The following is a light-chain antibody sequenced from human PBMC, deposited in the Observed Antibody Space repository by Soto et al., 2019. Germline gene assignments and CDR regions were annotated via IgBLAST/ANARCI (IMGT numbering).Light chain of an antibody. Sequence: QSALTQPASVSGSPGQSITISCTGTSSDVGSYNLVSWYQQHPGKAPKLMIYEGSKRPSGVSNRFSGSKSGNTASLTISGRQAEDEADYCCCSYAGSSTFYVVFGGGTKLTVL. CDR2: EGS. J-gene: IGLJ2*01. CDR1: SSDVGSYNL. V-gene: IGLV2-23*03. CDR3: CSYAGSSTFYVV.